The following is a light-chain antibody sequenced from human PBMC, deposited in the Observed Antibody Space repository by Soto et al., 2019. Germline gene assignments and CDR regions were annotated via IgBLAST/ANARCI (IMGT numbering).Light chain of an antibody. CDR1: QALSNY. CDR3: QQSYSTPLT. J-gene: IGKJ4*01. CDR2: SAS. Sequence: IRVTNSASLLSASVGDTVTITCRASQALSNYLAWYQQKPGKAPDLLIYSASTLQSGVPSRFSGSGSGTDFTLTISSLQPEDFATYYCQQSYSTPLTFGGGTKVDIK. V-gene: IGKV1-39*01.